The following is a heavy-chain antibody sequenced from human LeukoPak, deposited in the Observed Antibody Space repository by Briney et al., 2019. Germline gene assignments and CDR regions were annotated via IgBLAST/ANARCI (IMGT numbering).Heavy chain of an antibody. J-gene: IGHJ3*02. Sequence: PGRSLRLSCAASGFTFSSYGMHWVRQAPGKGLEWVAVISYDGSNKYYADSVKGRFTISRDNSKNTLYLQMNSLRAEDTAVYYCARALYSGSYYSAFDIWGQGTMVTVSS. CDR1: GFTFSSYG. D-gene: IGHD1-26*01. CDR3: ARALYSGSYYSAFDI. CDR2: ISYDGSNK. V-gene: IGHV3-30*03.